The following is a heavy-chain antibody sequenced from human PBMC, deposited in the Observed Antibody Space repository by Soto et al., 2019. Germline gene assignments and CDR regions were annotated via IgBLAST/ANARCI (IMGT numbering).Heavy chain of an antibody. CDR1: GFTFSSYG. CDR2: IRYDGSNT. V-gene: IGHV3-33*01. J-gene: IGHJ4*02. D-gene: IGHD2-15*01. CDR3: EIERDVVASYFDS. Sequence: QVQLMESGGGVVQPGRSLRLSCAASGFTFSSYGMQWVRQAPGRGVAWVAIIRYDGSNTYYADFVKGRFTISRDNSKNTLYLKMNSMRVQDTAVYYGEIERDVVASYFDSWGQGTLATVSS.